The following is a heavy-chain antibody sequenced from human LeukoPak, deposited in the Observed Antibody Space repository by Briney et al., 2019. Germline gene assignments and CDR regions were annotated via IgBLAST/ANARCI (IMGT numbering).Heavy chain of an antibody. V-gene: IGHV1-18*01. D-gene: IGHD1-26*01. CDR3: ARDIVLGATIRYHQYYGMDV. Sequence: ASVKVSCKASSYSLTSFGISWVRQAPGQGLEWMGWINTYNGNTKYAQNLQGRVTMTTDTSTRTAYMEVRSLTSDDTAIYYCARDIVLGATIRYHQYYGMDVWGQGTTVTVSS. CDR1: SYSLTSFG. J-gene: IGHJ6*02. CDR2: INTYNGNT.